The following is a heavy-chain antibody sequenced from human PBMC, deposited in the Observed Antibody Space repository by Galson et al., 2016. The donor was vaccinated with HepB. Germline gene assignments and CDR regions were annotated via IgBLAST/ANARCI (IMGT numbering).Heavy chain of an antibody. V-gene: IGHV3-11*04. CDR3: ANLHYYASQY. Sequence: SLRLSCAASGFNFRASYMIWIRQAPGKSLEWLSFISGSGTNTFNADSVRGRFTISRDNAKNSLYLQMNSLRVEDTAIYYCANLHYYASQYWGQGTLVTVSS. CDR1: GFNFRASY. D-gene: IGHD3-10*01. CDR2: ISGSGTNT. J-gene: IGHJ4*02.